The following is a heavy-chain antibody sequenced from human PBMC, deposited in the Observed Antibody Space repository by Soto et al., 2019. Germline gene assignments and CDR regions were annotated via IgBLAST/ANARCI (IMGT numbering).Heavy chain of an antibody. D-gene: IGHD3-10*01. CDR1: GYSFTSYW. Sequence: PGESLKISCKGSGYSFTSYWIGWVRQMPGKGLEWMGIIYPGDSDTRYSPFFQGQVTISADKSISTAYLQWSSLKASDTAMYYCARSLYYYGSGSYYRSYYYGMDVWGQGTTVTVSS. V-gene: IGHV5-51*01. CDR3: ARSLYYYGSGSYYRSYYYGMDV. J-gene: IGHJ6*02. CDR2: IYPGDSDT.